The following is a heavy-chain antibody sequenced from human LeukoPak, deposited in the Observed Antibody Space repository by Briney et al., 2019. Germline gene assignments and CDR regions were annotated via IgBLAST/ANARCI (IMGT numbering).Heavy chain of an antibody. D-gene: IGHD2-15*01. CDR3: AKAPVTTCRGAFCYPFDY. V-gene: IGHV3-23*01. CDR1: GFTFRSYE. Sequence: GGSLRLSCAASGFTFRSYEMDWVRQAPGKGLEWVSAISGSGGSTYYADSVKGRFTISRDSSKNTLYLQMNRLRPEDAAVYYCAKAPVTTCRGAFCYPFDYWGLGTLVTVSS. J-gene: IGHJ4*02. CDR2: ISGSGGST.